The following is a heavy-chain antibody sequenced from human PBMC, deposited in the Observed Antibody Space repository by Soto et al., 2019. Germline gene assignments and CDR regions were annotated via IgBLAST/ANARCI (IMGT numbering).Heavy chain of an antibody. V-gene: IGHV1-3*01. CDR1: GYTFTNYA. Sequence: QVQLVQSGAEVKKPGASVQVSCKASGYTFTNYAVHWVRQAAGQTLEWMGWINAGNGYPKSSQKFQDRVTITRDTFANTAYMELSILRSEDTAIYYCARLETGRVVTRPNWLDPWGQGTLVIVSS. D-gene: IGHD2-21*02. J-gene: IGHJ5*02. CDR2: INAGNGYP. CDR3: ARLETGRVVTRPNWLDP.